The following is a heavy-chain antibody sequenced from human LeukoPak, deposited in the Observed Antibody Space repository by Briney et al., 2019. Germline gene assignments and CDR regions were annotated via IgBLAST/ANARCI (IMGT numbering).Heavy chain of an antibody. D-gene: IGHD3-9*01. CDR3: AGALYYDILTGYQTHTYYFDY. J-gene: IGHJ4*01. CDR2: ISSRSSNI. V-gene: IGHV3-21*01. CDR1: GVTFSGYT. Sequence: GGSLRLSCSASGVTFSGYTMNWVRQAPGKGLEWVSSISSRSSNIYYADSVKGRFTISRDNAKNSLYLQMNSLRAEDTAVYYCAGALYYDILTGYQTHTYYFDYWGLGTLVTVSS.